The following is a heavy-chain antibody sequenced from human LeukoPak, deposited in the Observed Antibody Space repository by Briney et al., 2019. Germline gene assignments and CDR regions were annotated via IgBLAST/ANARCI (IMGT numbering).Heavy chain of an antibody. D-gene: IGHD2-15*01. CDR2: ISYSGST. CDR3: ASPQGRSGGASARAAFDV. V-gene: IGHV4-39*01. CDR1: GGSISSTRYY. J-gene: IGHJ3*01. Sequence: PSETLSLTCTVSGGSISSTRYYWGWIRQPPGKGLEWIGSISYSGSTYYSPSLNSRVAISVDTSKNQFSLLLSSVTAADTAVYYCASPQGRSGGASARAAFDVWGQGTMVTVSS.